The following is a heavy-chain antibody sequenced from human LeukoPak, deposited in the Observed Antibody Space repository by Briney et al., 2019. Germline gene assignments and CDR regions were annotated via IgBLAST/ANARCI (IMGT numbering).Heavy chain of an antibody. CDR2: INGGGSPI. V-gene: IGHV3-48*01. J-gene: IGHJ4*02. CDR1: GFTFDDYA. CDR3: VRDNPRCCGVIPSNIDDY. D-gene: IGHD2/OR15-2a*01. Sequence: PGGSLRLSCAASGFTFDDYAMHWVRQAPGKGLEWVAYINGGGSPIYYADSVRGRFTISRDNAKNSLYLQMNSLRAEDTAVYYCVRDNPRCCGVIPSNIDDYWGQGTLVTVSS.